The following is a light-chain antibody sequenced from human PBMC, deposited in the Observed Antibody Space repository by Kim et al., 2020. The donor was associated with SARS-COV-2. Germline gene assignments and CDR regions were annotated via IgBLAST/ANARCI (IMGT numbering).Light chain of an antibody. CDR2: GRN. CDR3: QSRDSGGNVV. CDR1: SIRSYY. J-gene: IGLJ2*01. V-gene: IGLV3-19*01. Sequence: VAVGQTVRITCQGDSIRSYYATWYQQKPRQAPVLVIYGRNNRPSGIPDRFSGSASGNTASLTISGAQAEDEAEFYCQSRDSGGNVVFGGGTKLTVL.